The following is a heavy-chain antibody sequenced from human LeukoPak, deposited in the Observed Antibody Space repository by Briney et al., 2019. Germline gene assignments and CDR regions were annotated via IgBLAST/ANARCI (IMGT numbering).Heavy chain of an antibody. CDR1: GGSISSYY. Sequence: PSETLSLTCTVSGGSISSYYWSWIRQPAGKGLEWIGRIYTSGSTNYNPSLKSRVTMSVDTSKNQFSLKLSSVTAADTAVYYCARDPYGGNSVDWFDPWGQGTLVTVSS. CDR3: ARDPYGGNSVDWFDP. CDR2: IYTSGST. D-gene: IGHD4-23*01. J-gene: IGHJ5*02. V-gene: IGHV4-4*07.